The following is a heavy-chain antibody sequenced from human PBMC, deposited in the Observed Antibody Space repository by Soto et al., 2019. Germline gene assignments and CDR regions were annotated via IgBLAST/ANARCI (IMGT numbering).Heavy chain of an antibody. V-gene: IGHV4-59*01. J-gene: IGHJ5*02. Sequence: SETLSLTCTVSGGFIWGWIRQSPDKGLEWIGYIYNSGRYNYNPSLESRLTISIDTSKNQFSLRLASVTAADTAVYYCATGGGYCISTSCSNWFDPWGQGTLVTVSS. CDR1: GGFI. CDR3: ATGGGYCISTSCSNWFDP. CDR2: IYNSGRY. D-gene: IGHD2-2*01.